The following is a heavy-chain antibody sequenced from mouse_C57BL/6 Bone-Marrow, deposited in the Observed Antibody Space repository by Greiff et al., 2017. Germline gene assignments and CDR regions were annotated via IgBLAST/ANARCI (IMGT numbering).Heavy chain of an antibody. CDR1: GYTFTDYY. CDR3: ARGYYYGSSVYFDY. V-gene: IGHV1-76*01. J-gene: IGHJ2*01. Sequence: LVESGAELVRPGASVKLSCKASGYTFTDYYINWVKQRPGQGLEWIARIYPGSGNTYYNEKFKGKATLTAEKSSSTAYMQLSSLTSEDSAVYFCARGYYYGSSVYFDYWGQGTTLTVSS. D-gene: IGHD1-1*01. CDR2: IYPGSGNT.